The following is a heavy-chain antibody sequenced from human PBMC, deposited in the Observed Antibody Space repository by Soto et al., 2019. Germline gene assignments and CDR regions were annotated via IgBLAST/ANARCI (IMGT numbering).Heavy chain of an antibody. V-gene: IGHV4-30-4*01. Sequence: QVQLQESGPGLVKPSQTLSLTCTVSGGSISSGDYFWSWIRQSPGKGLEWIGYISSIGSTYYNPFLKSRVSVSRDTSKNQFSLKLSSVTTTDTAVYYCARGLVIRPDYCHGMDVWGQGTTVTVSS. CDR1: GGSISSGDYF. CDR2: ISSIGST. CDR3: ARGLVIRPDYCHGMDV. D-gene: IGHD3-9*01. J-gene: IGHJ6*02.